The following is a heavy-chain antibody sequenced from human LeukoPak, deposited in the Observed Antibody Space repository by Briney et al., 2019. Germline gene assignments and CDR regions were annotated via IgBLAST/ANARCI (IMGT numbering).Heavy chain of an antibody. CDR3: ARDGAYYYDSSGYAGAFDI. V-gene: IGHV1-69*05. D-gene: IGHD3-22*01. CDR1: GGTFSSYA. J-gene: IGHJ3*02. Sequence: SVKVSCKAPGGTFSSYAISWVRQAPGQGLEWMGGIIPIFGTANYAQKFQGRVTITTDESTSTAYMELSSLRSEDTAVYYCARDGAYYYDSSGYAGAFDIWGQGTMVTVSS. CDR2: IIPIFGTA.